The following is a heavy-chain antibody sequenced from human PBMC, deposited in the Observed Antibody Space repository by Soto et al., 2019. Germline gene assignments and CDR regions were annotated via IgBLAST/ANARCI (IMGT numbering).Heavy chain of an antibody. J-gene: IGHJ3*02. CDR3: TVPDCSGVSCYPPYYAFDI. Sequence: ASVKVSCKVSGYTLTELSMHWVRQAPGKGLEWMGGFDPEDGETIYAQKFQGRVTMTEDTSTDTAYMELSSLRSEDTAVYYCTVPDCSGVSCYPPYYAFDIWGPGKRVIVSS. CDR1: GYTLTELS. D-gene: IGHD2-15*01. V-gene: IGHV1-24*01. CDR2: FDPEDGET.